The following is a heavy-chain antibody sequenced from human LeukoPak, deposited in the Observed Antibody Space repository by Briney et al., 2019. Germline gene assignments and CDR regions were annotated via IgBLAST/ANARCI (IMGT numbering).Heavy chain of an antibody. V-gene: IGHV3-23*01. D-gene: IGHD6-19*01. CDR1: GFTFSSYA. CDR2: ISGSGGST. Sequence: GGSLRLSCAASGFTFSSYAMSWVRQAPGKGLEWVSAISGSGGSTYYADSVKGRFTISRDNSKNTLYLQMNSLRAEDTAVYYCAKSRTKAVAGSTFDCWGQGTLVTVSS. J-gene: IGHJ4*02. CDR3: AKSRTKAVAGSTFDC.